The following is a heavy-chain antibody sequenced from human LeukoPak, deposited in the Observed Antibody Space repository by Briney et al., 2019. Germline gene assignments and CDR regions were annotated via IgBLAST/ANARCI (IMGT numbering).Heavy chain of an antibody. V-gene: IGHV4-59*01. Sequence: SETLSLTCTVSGGSISGYYWSWIRQPPGKGLEWIGYIHYSGSTHYNPSLKSPVTISVDTSKSQFSLKLSSVTAADTAVYYCVRLRDYSGNDYVGSFDYWGQGSLVTVSS. CDR3: VRLRDYSGNDYVGSFDY. D-gene: IGHD5-12*01. CDR2: IHYSGST. J-gene: IGHJ4*02. CDR1: GGSISGYY.